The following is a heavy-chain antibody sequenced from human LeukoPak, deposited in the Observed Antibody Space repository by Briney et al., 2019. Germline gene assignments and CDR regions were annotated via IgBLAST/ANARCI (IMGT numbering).Heavy chain of an antibody. CDR2: IYHSGST. D-gene: IGHD3-3*01. CDR3: ASIRDFWRANMQGYMDV. J-gene: IGHJ6*03. Sequence: SETLSLTCTVSGYSISSGYYWGWIRQPPGKGLEWIGSIYHSGSTYYNPSLKSRVTISVDTSKNQFPLKLSSVTAAATAVYYCASIRDFWRANMQGYMDVWGKGTRSPSP. V-gene: IGHV4-38-2*02. CDR1: GYSISSGYY.